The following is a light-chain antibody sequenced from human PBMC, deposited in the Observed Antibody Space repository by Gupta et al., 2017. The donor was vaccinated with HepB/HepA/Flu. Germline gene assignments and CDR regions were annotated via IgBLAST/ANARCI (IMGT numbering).Light chain of an antibody. CDR3: MQDKNGRLT. Sequence: IVMTQSPATLSVSPGERVTLSCMASQRVSSNLAWYQQKPGQAPRLLIYGASTRATGIPARFSGSGSGTDFTLNISSLQSEDVGVYYCMQDKNGRLTFGGGTKVEIK. J-gene: IGKJ4*01. CDR2: GAS. CDR1: QRVSSN. V-gene: IGKV3-15*01.